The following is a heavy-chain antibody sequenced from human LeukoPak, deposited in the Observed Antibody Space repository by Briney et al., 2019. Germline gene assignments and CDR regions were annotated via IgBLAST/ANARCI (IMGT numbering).Heavy chain of an antibody. V-gene: IGHV5-51*01. D-gene: IGHD4-23*01. Sequence: GESLKISCTGYGYSFTTYWIGWVRHVPGKGLEWMGIIYPADSDTRHSPSFQGQDTISADKSISTAYLQWSSLKASDTAIYYCARLIDYGGSGYYFDYWGQGTLVTVSS. CDR2: IYPADSDT. CDR3: ARLIDYGGSGYYFDY. J-gene: IGHJ4*02. CDR1: GYSFTTYW.